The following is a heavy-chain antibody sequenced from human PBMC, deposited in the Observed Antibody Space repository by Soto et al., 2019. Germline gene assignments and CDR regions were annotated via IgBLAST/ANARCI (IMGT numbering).Heavy chain of an antibody. CDR3: TSSITGTTAFEY. CDR1: GFIFSDYY. CDR2: SRDKGNSYST. D-gene: IGHD1-7*01. J-gene: IGHJ4*02. V-gene: IGHV3-72*01. Sequence: EVQLVESGGGLVQPGGSLRLSCAGSGFIFSDYYIDWVRQAPGKGLEWVGRSRDKGNSYSTDYAASVKGRFTVSRDASKNSLYLQMNSLKTEDTAMYYCTSSITGTTAFEYWGQGTLVTVSS.